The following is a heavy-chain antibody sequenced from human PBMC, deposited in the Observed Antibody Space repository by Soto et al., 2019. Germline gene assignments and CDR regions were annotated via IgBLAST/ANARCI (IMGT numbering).Heavy chain of an antibody. CDR2: MNHRETS. CDR1: GEPLSDYY. CDR3: ARGYSETGWNWLLDY. Sequence: PSETLSLTCAVYGEPLSDYYWSWIRQPPGKGLEWIGEMNHRETSNYSPSHKSRVINSLDTSKNQLSLKLKYVTAAYSAVYYCARGYSETGWNWLLDYWGQGTPVTVS. V-gene: IGHV4-34*01. J-gene: IGHJ4*02. D-gene: IGHD3-22*01.